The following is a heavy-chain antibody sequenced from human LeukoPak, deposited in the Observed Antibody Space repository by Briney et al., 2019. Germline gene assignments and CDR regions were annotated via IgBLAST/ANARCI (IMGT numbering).Heavy chain of an antibody. D-gene: IGHD3-22*01. J-gene: IGHJ4*02. Sequence: GGSLRLSCAAAGFTFSNYWMSWVRQAPGKGLEWVANIKGDGSYKYYVDSVKGRFTISRDNAKSSVYLQMNTLRAEDTAVYYCATSADSSGNDWGQGTLVTVSS. CDR1: GFTFSNYW. V-gene: IGHV3-7*03. CDR3: ATSADSSGND. CDR2: IKGDGSYK.